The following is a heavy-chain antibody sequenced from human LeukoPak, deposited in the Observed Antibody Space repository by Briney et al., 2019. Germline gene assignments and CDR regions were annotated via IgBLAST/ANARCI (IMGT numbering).Heavy chain of an antibody. CDR2: FDPEDGET. D-gene: IGHD6-19*01. J-gene: IGHJ4*02. CDR1: GYTLTELS. V-gene: IGHV1-24*01. CDR3: ATFNSAYSSGWCFDY. Sequence: ASVKVSCKVSGYTLTELSMHWVRHAPGKGLEWMGGFDPEDGETIYAQKFQGRVTMTEDTSTDTAYMELSSLRSEDTAVYYCATFNSAYSSGWCFDYWGQGTLVTVSS.